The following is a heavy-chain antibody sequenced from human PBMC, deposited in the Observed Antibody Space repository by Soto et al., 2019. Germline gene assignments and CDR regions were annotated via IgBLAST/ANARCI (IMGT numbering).Heavy chain of an antibody. Sequence: EVRLLESGGGLAQPGGSLTLSCAASGFTFSDDTMSWDRQAPGQVLECISVILSDYNTFYSGSVRGRFTISRDNSKNTLYLQTNSLRAEDTAIYYCARRTNGYFGYWGQGALVTVSS. J-gene: IGHJ4*02. CDR2: ILSDYNT. V-gene: IGHV3-23*03. D-gene: IGHD2-8*01. CDR3: ARRTNGYFGY. CDR1: GFTFSDDT.